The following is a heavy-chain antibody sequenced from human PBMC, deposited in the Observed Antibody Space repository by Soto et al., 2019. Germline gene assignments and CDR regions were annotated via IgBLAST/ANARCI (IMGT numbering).Heavy chain of an antibody. D-gene: IGHD6-19*01. CDR1: GYTFTGYY. V-gene: IGHV1-69*04. Sequence: GASVKVSCKASGYTFTGYYMHWVRQAPGQGLEWMGRIIPILGIANYAQKFQGRVTITADKSTSTAYMELSSLRSEDTAVYYCARGIAVAGTDAFDIWGQGTMVTVSS. J-gene: IGHJ3*02. CDR3: ARGIAVAGTDAFDI. CDR2: IIPILGIA.